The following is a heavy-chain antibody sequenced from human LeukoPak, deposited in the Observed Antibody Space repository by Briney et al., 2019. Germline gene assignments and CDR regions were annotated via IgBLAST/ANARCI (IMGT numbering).Heavy chain of an antibody. CDR3: ARMVYSSSWYEGDSDAFDI. Sequence: GASVKVSCKASGYTFTSYYMHWVRQAPGQGLEWMGIINPSGGSTSYAQKFQGRVTMTRDTSTSTVYMELSSLRSEDTAVYYCARMVYSSSWYEGDSDAFDIWGQGTMVTVSS. V-gene: IGHV1-46*01. CDR2: INPSGGST. D-gene: IGHD6-13*01. J-gene: IGHJ3*02. CDR1: GYTFTSYY.